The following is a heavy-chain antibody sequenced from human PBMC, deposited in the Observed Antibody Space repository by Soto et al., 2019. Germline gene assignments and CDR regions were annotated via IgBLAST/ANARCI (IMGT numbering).Heavy chain of an antibody. CDR1: GFTFSDHY. J-gene: IGHJ4*02. Sequence: EVQLVESGGGLVQPGGSLRLSCAASGFTFSDHYMDWVRQAPGKGLEWVGRSRNKANSYSTEYAASVKGRFTISRDESKTSLYLQMHSLKTEDTAVYYCARFSGRYTRRLDYWGQGTLVTVSS. D-gene: IGHD1-26*01. CDR3: ARFSGRYTRRLDY. V-gene: IGHV3-72*01. CDR2: SRNKANSYST.